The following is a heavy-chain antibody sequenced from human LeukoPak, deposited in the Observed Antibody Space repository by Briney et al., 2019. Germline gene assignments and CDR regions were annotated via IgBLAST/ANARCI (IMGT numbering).Heavy chain of an antibody. CDR2: IYYSGST. J-gene: IGHJ3*02. D-gene: IGHD5-12*01. CDR1: GGSISSGGYY. Sequence: SETLSLTCTVSGGSISSGGYYWSWIRQHPGKGLEWIGYIYYSGSTYYNPSLKSRVTISVDTSKNQFSLKLSSVTAADTAVYYCARERGYSRYDSPSPADAFDIWGQGTMVTVSS. CDR3: ARERGYSRYDSPSPADAFDI. V-gene: IGHV4-31*03.